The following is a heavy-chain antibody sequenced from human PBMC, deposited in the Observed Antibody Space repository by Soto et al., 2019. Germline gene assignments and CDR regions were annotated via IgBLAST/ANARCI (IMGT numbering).Heavy chain of an antibody. CDR3: ARARGNDWYSDY. D-gene: IGHD5-12*01. CDR1: GFTFSEYS. CDR2: ITHSGTYV. V-gene: IGHV3-21*01. Sequence: DVQLVESGGGLVRPGGSLRLSCTASGFTFSEYSMSWVRQAPGKGLEWVSSITHSGTYVYYAASVKGRFTISRDSASNSLFLQMTSRRAEDTAVYHCARARGNDWYSDYWGQGTLVTVSS. J-gene: IGHJ4*02.